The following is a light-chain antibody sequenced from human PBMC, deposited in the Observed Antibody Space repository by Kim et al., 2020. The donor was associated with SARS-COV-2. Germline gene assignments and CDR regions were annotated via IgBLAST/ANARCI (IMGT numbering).Light chain of an antibody. V-gene: IGKV3-15*01. CDR3: HQYNDWPPGDT. CDR2: GAS. CDR1: QSVSNN. J-gene: IGKJ2*01. Sequence: SPGERATLSCRASQSVSNNFAWYQHKPGQPPRLLIYGASTRATGVPDRFSGSGCGTDFTLTVSSLQSEDFAIYYCHQYNDWPPGDTFGQGTKLEI.